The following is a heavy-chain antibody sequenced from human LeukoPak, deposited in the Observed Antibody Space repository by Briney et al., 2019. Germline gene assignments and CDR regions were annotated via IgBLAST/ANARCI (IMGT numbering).Heavy chain of an antibody. J-gene: IGHJ4*02. V-gene: IGHV3-74*01. CDR2: INTDGNSI. CDR1: GFTFSTYW. CDR3: VADSGSRSGGDY. D-gene: IGHD1-26*01. Sequence: GGSLRLSCAGSGFTFSTYWMHWVRQVPGKGLVWVSRINTDGNSINYADSGKGRFTISRHNAKNTVDLQMTSLRPDDTAVYYCVADSGSRSGGDYWGQGTLVTVSS.